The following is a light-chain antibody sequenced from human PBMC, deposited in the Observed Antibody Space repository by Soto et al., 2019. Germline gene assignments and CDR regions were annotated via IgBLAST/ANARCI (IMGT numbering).Light chain of an antibody. CDR3: QQSYNTPWT. CDR2: AAS. J-gene: IGKJ1*01. CDR1: QTIGSY. V-gene: IGKV1-39*01. Sequence: DIKRTEARSSLSSCSGGRATINCGASQTIGSYLNWYQQKPGKTPKVLIYAASSLQSGVPSRFSGSGSGTGFTLTISSLQPEDFATSFCQQSYNTPWTFGQGAKG.